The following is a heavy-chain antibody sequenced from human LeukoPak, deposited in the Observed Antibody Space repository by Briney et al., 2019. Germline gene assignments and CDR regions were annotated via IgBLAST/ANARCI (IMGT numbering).Heavy chain of an antibody. Sequence: GGSLRLSCVASGFSFSNYWMHWVRQTPGKGLLWVSRLSGDGSSSKYADSLKGRFTISRDNAKNSLYLQMNSLRDEDTAVYYCARGYSSEIDYWGQGTLVTVSS. V-gene: IGHV3-74*03. J-gene: IGHJ4*02. CDR3: ARGYSSEIDY. CDR1: GFSFSNYW. D-gene: IGHD6-25*01. CDR2: LSGDGSSS.